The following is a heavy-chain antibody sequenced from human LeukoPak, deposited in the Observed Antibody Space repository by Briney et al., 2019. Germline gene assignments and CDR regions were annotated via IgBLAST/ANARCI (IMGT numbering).Heavy chain of an antibody. CDR2: MNPNSVNT. CDR3: ARRNTAMVAGLDY. V-gene: IGHV1-8*01. J-gene: IGHJ4*02. Sequence: ASVKVSCKASGYTFTTYDINWVRQATGQGLGWMGWMNPNSVNTGYAQKFQGRVTMTRNTSISTAFMELSGLRSEDTAVYFCARRNTAMVAGLDYWGQGSLVTVSS. CDR1: GYTFTTYD. D-gene: IGHD5-18*01.